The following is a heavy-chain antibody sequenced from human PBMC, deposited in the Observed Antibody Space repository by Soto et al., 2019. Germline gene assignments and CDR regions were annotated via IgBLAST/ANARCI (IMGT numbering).Heavy chain of an antibody. CDR3: ARPPAYYYDSSALDY. CDR2: INAGNGNT. CDR1: GYTFTSYA. Sequence: ASVKVSCKXSGYTFTSYAMHWVRQAPGQRLEWMGWINAGNGNTKYSQKFQGRVTITRDTSASTAYMELSSLRSEDTAVYYCARPPAYYYDSSALDYWGQGTLVTVSS. V-gene: IGHV1-3*01. J-gene: IGHJ4*02. D-gene: IGHD3-22*01.